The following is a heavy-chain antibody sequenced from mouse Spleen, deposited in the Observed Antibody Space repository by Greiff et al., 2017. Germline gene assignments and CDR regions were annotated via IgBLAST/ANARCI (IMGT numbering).Heavy chain of an antibody. V-gene: IGHV1-26*01. CDR3: ARGASHAMDY. CDR2: INPNNGGT. Sequence: VQLQQSGPELVKPGASVKISCKASGYTFTDYYMNWVKQSHGKSLEWIGDINPNNGGTIYNQKFKGKATLTVDKSSSTAYMELRSLTSEDTAVYYCARGASHAMDYWGQGTSVTVSS. J-gene: IGHJ4*01. CDR1: GYTFTDYY. D-gene: IGHD6-1*01.